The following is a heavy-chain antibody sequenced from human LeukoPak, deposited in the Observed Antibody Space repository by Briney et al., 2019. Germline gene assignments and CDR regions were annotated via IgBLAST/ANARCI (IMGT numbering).Heavy chain of an antibody. J-gene: IGHJ2*01. CDR3: ARTVTTVYWYFDL. Sequence: PSETLSLTCAVSGYSISSGYYWGWIRKPPGKGLEWIGSIYHSGSTYYNPSLKSRVTISVDTSKNQFSLKLSSVTAADTAVYYCARTVTTVYWYFDLWGRGTLVTVSS. CDR1: GYSISSGYY. CDR2: IYHSGST. D-gene: IGHD4-11*01. V-gene: IGHV4-38-2*01.